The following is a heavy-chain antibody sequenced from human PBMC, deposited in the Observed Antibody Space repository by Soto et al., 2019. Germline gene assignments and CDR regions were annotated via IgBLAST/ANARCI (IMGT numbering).Heavy chain of an antibody. CDR1: GSAFGTYS. D-gene: IGHD2-15*01. J-gene: IGHJ5*01. V-gene: IGHV3-48*02. CDR3: ARDRCYDGTCYSASDS. CDR2: IRTTSFTI. Sequence: GGSLRLSGAAGGSAFGTYSMDWGLQAPGNGPEWITYIRTTSFTIYYADSVKGRFTISRDNDRNSRYLDMNSLRDEETAVYYCARDRCYDGTCYSASDSWGQGTLVTVPS.